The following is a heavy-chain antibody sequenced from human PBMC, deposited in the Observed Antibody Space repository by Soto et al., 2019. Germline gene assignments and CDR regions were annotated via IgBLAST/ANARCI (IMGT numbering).Heavy chain of an antibody. J-gene: IGHJ5*02. V-gene: IGHV3-30*18. CDR2: ILYDGSNK. CDR1: GFTFGNYG. Sequence: QVQLVESGGGVVPPGGSLRLACSVSGFTFGNYGMHWVRQAPGKVLEWVALILYDGSNKYYADSVKGRFTISRDNSENTLYLQMSSLTSEDTAVYYCAKYNPRERLIQWASLNWLDPWVQGTLVTVSS. D-gene: IGHD1-26*01. CDR3: AKYNPRERLIQWASLNWLDP.